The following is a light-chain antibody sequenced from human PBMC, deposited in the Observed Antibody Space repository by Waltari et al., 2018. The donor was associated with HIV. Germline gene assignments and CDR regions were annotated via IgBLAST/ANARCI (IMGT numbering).Light chain of an antibody. J-gene: IGKJ2*01. V-gene: IGKV2D-29*01. CDR2: EVS. CDR1: QSLLHSDGKTY. Sequence: ILLTQSPVSLSVTPGQPASISCTSSQSLLHSDGKTYLYWYLKRPGQPPQLLMYEVSNRFSGVSERVSGSGSGTNFTLRITRVEAGDVGTYYCMQSLQVLGTFGQGTKLEI. CDR3: MQSLQVLGT.